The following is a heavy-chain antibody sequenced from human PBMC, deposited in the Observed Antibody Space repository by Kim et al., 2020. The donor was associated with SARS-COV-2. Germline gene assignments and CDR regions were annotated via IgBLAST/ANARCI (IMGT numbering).Heavy chain of an antibody. Sequence: KVQGRVTITRDTSASTAYMELSSLRSEDTAVYYCAREGGYSSSWSDAFDIWGQGTMVTVSS. D-gene: IGHD6-13*01. V-gene: IGHV1-3*01. CDR3: AREGGYSSSWSDAFDI. J-gene: IGHJ3*02.